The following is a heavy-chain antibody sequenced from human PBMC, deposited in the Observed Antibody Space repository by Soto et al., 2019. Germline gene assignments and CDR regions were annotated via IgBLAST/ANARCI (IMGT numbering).Heavy chain of an antibody. Sequence: ASVKVSCKASGYTFTSYGISWVRQAPGQGLEWMGWISAYNGNTNYAQKLQGRVTMTTDTSTSTAYMELRSLRSDDTAVYYCARVYCSGGSCYLHHDYWGQGTLVTVSS. V-gene: IGHV1-18*01. CDR2: ISAYNGNT. D-gene: IGHD2-15*01. J-gene: IGHJ4*02. CDR3: ARVYCSGGSCYLHHDY. CDR1: GYTFTSYG.